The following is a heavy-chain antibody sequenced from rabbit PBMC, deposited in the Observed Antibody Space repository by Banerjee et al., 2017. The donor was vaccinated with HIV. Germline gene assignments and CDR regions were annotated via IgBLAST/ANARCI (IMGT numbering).Heavy chain of an antibody. CDR3: ARDLGGSSDL. Sequence: QQQLEESGGGLVKPGGTLTLTCKASGIDFSSYWICWVRQAPGKGPEWIACIRVGSSDSTCYASWAKGRFTISKTSSTTVTLQMTSLTAADTATYFCARDLGGSSDLWGPGTLVTVS. D-gene: IGHD8-1*01. V-gene: IGHV1S45*01. J-gene: IGHJ4*01. CDR1: GIDFSSYW. CDR2: IRVGSSDST.